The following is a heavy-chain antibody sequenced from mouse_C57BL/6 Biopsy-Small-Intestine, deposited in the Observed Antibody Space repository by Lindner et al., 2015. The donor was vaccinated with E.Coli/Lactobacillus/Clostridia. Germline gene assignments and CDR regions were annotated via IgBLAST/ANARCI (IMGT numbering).Heavy chain of an antibody. V-gene: IGHV1-4*01. J-gene: IGHJ2*01. CDR2: INPSSGYT. Sequence: VQLQESGAELARPGASVKMSCKTSGYTFTSYTMHWVKQRPGQGLEWIGYINPSSGYTTYNQKFQDKATLTADKSSSTAYMQLSSLTSEDSAVFYCARRGLISTVVAPDYWGQGTTLTVSS. CDR3: ARRGLISTVVAPDY. D-gene: IGHD1-1*01. CDR1: GYTFTSYT.